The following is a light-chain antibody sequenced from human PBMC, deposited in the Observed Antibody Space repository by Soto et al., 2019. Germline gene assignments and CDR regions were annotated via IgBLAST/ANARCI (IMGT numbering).Light chain of an antibody. CDR2: AAS. V-gene: IGKV1-12*01. CDR1: QGIDTW. Sequence: DIQMTQSPSSVSASVGDRVTITCRASQGIDTWLAWYQQKQGKAPKLLISAASSLQSGVPSRFSGSGSGTDFTLTISSLQPEDFATYYCQQANSFPYTFGQGTKLEIK. J-gene: IGKJ2*01. CDR3: QQANSFPYT.